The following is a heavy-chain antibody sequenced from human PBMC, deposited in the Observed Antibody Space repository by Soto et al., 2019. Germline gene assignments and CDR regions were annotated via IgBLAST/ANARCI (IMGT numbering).Heavy chain of an antibody. CDR2: INPSGGGT. CDR1: GYTFSNYY. Sequence: ASVKVSCKTSGYTFSNYYIHWVRQAPGQGLEWMGRINPSGGGTSYAQKFQGRVTMTRVTSTSTVYMDLSSLTSEDTAVYYCARSQEVVVVPAAPIDYWGQGXLVTVYS. CDR3: ARSQEVVVVPAAPIDY. J-gene: IGHJ4*02. V-gene: IGHV1-46*01. D-gene: IGHD2-2*01.